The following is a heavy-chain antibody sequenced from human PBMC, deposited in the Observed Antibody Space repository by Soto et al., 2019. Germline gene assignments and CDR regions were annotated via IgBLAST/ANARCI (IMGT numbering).Heavy chain of an antibody. D-gene: IGHD5-12*01. CDR3: AKGRYSTSPGHFEY. CDR1: GLTLSTYG. J-gene: IGHJ4*02. Sequence: QVQLVESGGGVVQPGRSLRLSCIASGLTLSTYGMHWVRQAPGKGLGWVAIITYDGSEKNHADSVKGRFTISRDNSKNTLYLQMSSLPADDTAVYYCAKGRYSTSPGHFEYWGQGTLVTVSS. V-gene: IGHV3-30*18. CDR2: ITYDGSEK.